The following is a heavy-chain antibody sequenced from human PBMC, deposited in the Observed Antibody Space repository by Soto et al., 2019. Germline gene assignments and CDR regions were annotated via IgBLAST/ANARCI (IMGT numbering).Heavy chain of an antibody. CDR3: AGGVLY. V-gene: IGHV4-31*03. CDR1: GGSISIGGYY. J-gene: IGHJ4*02. CDR2: IYYSGVT. Sequence: QVQLLESGPGLVKPSQTLSLTCTVSGGSISIGGYYWSWIRQHPGKGLEWIGYIYYSGVTYYSPSLKSRVTISIDTSKNQFSLKLSSVTAADAAVYYCAGGVLYWGQGTLVTVSS.